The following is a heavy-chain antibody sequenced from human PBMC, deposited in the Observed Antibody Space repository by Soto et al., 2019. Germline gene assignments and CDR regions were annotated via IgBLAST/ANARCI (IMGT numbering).Heavy chain of an antibody. CDR2: VSAYNGNT. V-gene: IGHV1-18*04. CDR1: GYTFTSYG. Sequence: GASVKVSCKASGYTFTSYGISWVRQAPGQGLEWMGWVSAYNGNTNYAQKLQGRVTMTTDTSTSTAYMELRSLRSDDTAVYYCARDARYSSSSRFDYWGQGTLVTVSS. D-gene: IGHD6-6*01. J-gene: IGHJ4*02. CDR3: ARDARYSSSSRFDY.